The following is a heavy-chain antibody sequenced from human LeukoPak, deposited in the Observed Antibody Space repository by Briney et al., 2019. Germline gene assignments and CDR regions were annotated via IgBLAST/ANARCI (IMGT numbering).Heavy chain of an antibody. CDR2: ISSSSSTI. CDR1: GFTFSSYS. D-gene: IGHD3-22*01. J-gene: IGHJ4*02. CDR3: ARDFGYYYDSSGYFYY. Sequence: QPGGSLRLSCAASGFTFSSYSRNWVRQAPGKGLEWVSYISSSSSTIYYADSVKGRFTISRDNAKNSLYLQMNSLRAEDTAVYYCARDFGYYYDSSGYFYYWGQGTLVTVSS. V-gene: IGHV3-48*04.